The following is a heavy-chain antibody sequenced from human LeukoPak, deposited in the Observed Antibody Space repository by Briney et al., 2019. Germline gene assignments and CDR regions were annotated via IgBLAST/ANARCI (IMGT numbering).Heavy chain of an antibody. J-gene: IGHJ4*02. CDR1: GFTFSSYG. V-gene: IGHV3-30*18. CDR2: ISYDGSNK. D-gene: IGHD6-19*01. CDR3: AKAQSGIAVAAILEY. Sequence: GGSLRLSCAASGFTFSSYGMHWVRQAPGKGLEWVAVISYDGSNKYYADSVKGRFTISRDNSKNTLYLQMNSLRAEDTAVYYCAKAQSGIAVAAILEYWGQGTLVTVSS.